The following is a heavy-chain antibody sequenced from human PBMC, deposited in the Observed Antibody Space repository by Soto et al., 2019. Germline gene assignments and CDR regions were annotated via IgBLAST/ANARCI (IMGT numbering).Heavy chain of an antibody. J-gene: IGHJ6*02. V-gene: IGHV1-45*02. CDR2: ITPFNGNT. D-gene: IGHD3-10*01. CDR1: GYPFTYRY. Sequence: SAVKVSRKTSGYPFTYRYLNWVRQAPGQALEWMGWITPFNGNTNYAQKFQARVTITRDRSMSTAYMELSRLRSEDTDMDYCASGYMVRDINEGPSPGGMDVWGQGTTVTVSS. CDR3: ASGYMVRDINEGPSPGGMDV.